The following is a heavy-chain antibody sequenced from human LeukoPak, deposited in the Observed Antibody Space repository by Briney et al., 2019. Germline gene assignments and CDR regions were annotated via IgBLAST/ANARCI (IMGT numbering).Heavy chain of an antibody. CDR3: VRRGDGYPYYFDY. J-gene: IGHJ4*02. D-gene: IGHD5-24*01. V-gene: IGHV4-59*11. Sequence: PSETLSLTCTVSGGSISNHYWSWIRQPPEKGLEWIGYIHYGGSTDYNPSLKSRLTISVDTSKNQFSLKLSFVTAAGTAVYYCVRRGDGYPYYFDYWGQGTLVTVSS. CDR1: GGSISNHY. CDR2: IHYGGST.